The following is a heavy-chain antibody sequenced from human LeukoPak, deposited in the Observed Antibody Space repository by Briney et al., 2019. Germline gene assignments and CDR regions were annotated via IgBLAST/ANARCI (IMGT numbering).Heavy chain of an antibody. D-gene: IGHD6-19*01. CDR3: ARGRIAVAQDY. CDR1: GGSISSGSYY. V-gene: IGHV4-61*02. J-gene: IGHJ4*02. CDR2: IYTSGST. Sequence: SDTLSLTCTVSGGSISSGSYYWSWIRQAARKGLEWIGRIYTSGSTNYNPSLKSRVTISVDTSKNQFSLKLSSVTAADTAVYYCARGRIAVAQDYWGQGTLVTVSS.